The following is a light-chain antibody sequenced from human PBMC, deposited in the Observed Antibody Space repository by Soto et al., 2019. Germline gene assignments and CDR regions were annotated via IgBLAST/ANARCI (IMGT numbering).Light chain of an antibody. Sequence: QSVLTQPASVSGSPGQSITVSCSGTSSDIGGYNYVSWDQQHPGKAPKLIIYGVSKRPSGVSDRFSGSKSGNTASLTISGLQAEDEADYYCDSYTSSSTYVFGTGTK. J-gene: IGLJ1*01. CDR2: GVS. V-gene: IGLV2-14*01. CDR3: DSYTSSSTYV. CDR1: SSDIGGYNY.